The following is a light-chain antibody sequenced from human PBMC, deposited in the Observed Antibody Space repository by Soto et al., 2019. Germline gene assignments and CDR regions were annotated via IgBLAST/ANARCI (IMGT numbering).Light chain of an antibody. J-gene: IGKJ2*01. CDR2: DAS. V-gene: IGKV3-11*01. CDR1: QSVSSY. CDR3: QQRSNMA. Sequence: EIVLTQSPATLSLSPGERATLSCRASQSVSSYLAWYQQKPGQAPRLLIYDASNRATGIPARFSGSGSGTDFTLTISSLEPEDFALYYSQQRSNMAFGQGTKLEIK.